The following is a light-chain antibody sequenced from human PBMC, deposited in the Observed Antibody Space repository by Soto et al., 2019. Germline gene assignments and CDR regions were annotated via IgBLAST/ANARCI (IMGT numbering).Light chain of an antibody. V-gene: IGKV3-20*01. CDR1: QGVSSY. CDR3: QQYGSSPPYT. CDR2: GAS. Sequence: EIVLTQSPVTLSLSPGDRASLSCRASQGVSSYLAWYQQKPGQAPRLLMYGASSRATGIPDRFSGSGSGTDFTLTISRLEPEDFAVYYCQQYGSSPPYTFGQGTKVDIK. J-gene: IGKJ2*01.